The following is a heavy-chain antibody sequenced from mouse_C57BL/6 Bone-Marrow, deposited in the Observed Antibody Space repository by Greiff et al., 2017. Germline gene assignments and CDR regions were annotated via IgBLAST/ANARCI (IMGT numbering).Heavy chain of an antibody. Sequence: VQRVESGPELVKPGASVKISCKASGYAFSSSWMNWVKQRPGKGLEWIGRIYPGDGDTNYNGKFKGKATLTADKSSSTAYMQLSSLTSEDSAVYFCARRGGRGYFDVWGTGTTVTVSS. CDR2: IYPGDGDT. V-gene: IGHV1-82*01. CDR3: ARRGGRGYFDV. D-gene: IGHD3-3*01. CDR1: GYAFSSSW. J-gene: IGHJ1*03.